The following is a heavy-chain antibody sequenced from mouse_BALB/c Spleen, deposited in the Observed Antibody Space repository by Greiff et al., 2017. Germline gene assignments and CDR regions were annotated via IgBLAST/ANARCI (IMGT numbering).Heavy chain of an antibody. CDR1: GFTFSSYG. Sequence: DVHLVESGGGLVQPGGSLKLSCAASGFTFSSYGMSWVRQTPDKRLELVATINSNGGSTYYPDSVKGRFTISRDNAKNTLYLQMSSLKSEDTAMYYCARDSGSNYAMDYWGQGTSVTVSS. V-gene: IGHV5-6-3*01. J-gene: IGHJ4*01. D-gene: IGHD1-1*01. CDR3: ARDSGSNYAMDY. CDR2: INSNGGST.